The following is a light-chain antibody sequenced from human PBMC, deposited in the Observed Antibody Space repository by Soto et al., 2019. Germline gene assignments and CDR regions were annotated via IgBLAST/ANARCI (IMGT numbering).Light chain of an antibody. Sequence: EIVLTQSPGTLSLSPGERATLSCRASQSVSSSYLAWYQQKPGQAPRLHIYGAYSRATGTPDRFSGSGSGTDFTLTISRLEPEDFAVYYCQQYGSSPGLTFGGGTKVEIK. CDR2: GAY. V-gene: IGKV3-20*01. J-gene: IGKJ4*01. CDR3: QQYGSSPGLT. CDR1: QSVSSSY.